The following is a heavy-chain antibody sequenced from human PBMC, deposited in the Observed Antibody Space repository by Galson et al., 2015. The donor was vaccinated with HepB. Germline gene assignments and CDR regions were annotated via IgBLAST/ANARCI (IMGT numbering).Heavy chain of an antibody. Sequence: SLRLSCAASGFTFGDYAMNWIRQAPGKGLEWLSFIRSNSYGGTTEYAASVKGRFTISRDDSKSIAYLQINSLTTEDTAVYYCTRPPYRAQDYYYGMDVWGQGTTVTVSS. CDR2: IRSNSYGGTT. CDR1: GFTFGDYA. J-gene: IGHJ6*02. D-gene: IGHD1-26*01. CDR3: TRPPYRAQDYYYGMDV. V-gene: IGHV3-49*03.